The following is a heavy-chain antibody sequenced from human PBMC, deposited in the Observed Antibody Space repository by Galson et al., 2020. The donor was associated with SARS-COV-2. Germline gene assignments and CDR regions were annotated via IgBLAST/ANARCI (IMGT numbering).Heavy chain of an antibody. CDR2: ISGDNKNR. D-gene: IGHD2-2*01. J-gene: IGHJ4*02. CDR3: ARDPNIAVLRGAMFCDFDV. CDR1: GYTFTTYG. V-gene: IGHV1-18*04. Sequence: ASVKVSCKAAGYTFTTYGISWVRQAPGQGLEWVGWISGDNKNRNYAEQPQARVTMTTDTSTSKAYMELGSLRFDDTAVYYCARDPNIAVLRGAMFCDFDVWGQGTLVTVSS.